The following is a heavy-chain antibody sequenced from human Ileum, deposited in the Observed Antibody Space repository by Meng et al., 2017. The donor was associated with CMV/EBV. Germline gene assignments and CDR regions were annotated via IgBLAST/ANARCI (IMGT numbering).Heavy chain of an antibody. J-gene: IGHJ4*02. Sequence: GGSLRLSCVASGFSFTNYYMYWVRQAPGKGLVWVSRIKPDGTGAVSADSVRGRFTISRDNAKNTLFLQLNSLRAEDAAMYYCVAYNWHATDYWGQGTLVTVSS. CDR1: GFSFTNYY. V-gene: IGHV3-74*01. CDR3: VAYNWHATDY. CDR2: IKPDGTGA. D-gene: IGHD3-16*01.